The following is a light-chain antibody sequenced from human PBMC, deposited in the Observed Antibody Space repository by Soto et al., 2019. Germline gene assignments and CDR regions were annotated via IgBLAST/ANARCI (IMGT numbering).Light chain of an antibody. V-gene: IGKV1-27*01. CDR1: QDISNY. Sequence: DIQMTQSPSTLSASVGDRVTITCRASQDISNYLAWYQQKPGKVPKLLIYAASTLQSGVPSRFSGSGSGTDFTLTISCLQSEDFATYYCQQYYDSPRTFGQGTKVDIK. CDR2: AAS. CDR3: QQYYDSPRT. J-gene: IGKJ1*01.